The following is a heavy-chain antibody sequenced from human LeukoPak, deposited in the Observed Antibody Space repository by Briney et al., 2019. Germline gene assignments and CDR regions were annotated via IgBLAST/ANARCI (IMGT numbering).Heavy chain of an antibody. CDR3: ACLYGGSTFFDY. CDR1: GFTSSRSW. Sequence: GGSLRLSCAASGFTSSRSWMHWLRQVPGKGLVWVSEIYSDATTTAYADSVKGRFIISRDNAKNTLYLQMNSLRPEDTAVYYCACLYGGSTFFDYWGQGTLVTVSS. V-gene: IGHV3-74*01. D-gene: IGHD4-23*01. CDR2: IYSDATTT. J-gene: IGHJ4*02.